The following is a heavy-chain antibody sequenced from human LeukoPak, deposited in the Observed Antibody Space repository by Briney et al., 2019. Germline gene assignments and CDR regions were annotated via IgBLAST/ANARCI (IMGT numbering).Heavy chain of an antibody. J-gene: IGHJ4*02. CDR3: ARDPEGHGYYFDY. CDR2: IHTSGST. V-gene: IGHV4-4*07. Sequence: SETLSLTCTVSGGSTSNYFCTWLRQSAGKGLEWIGRIHTSGSTNYNPSLKSRVSMSVDTSKNQFSLKLSSVTVADTAVYYCARDPEGHGYYFDYWGQGALVTVSS. CDR1: GGSTSNYF. D-gene: IGHD3-3*01.